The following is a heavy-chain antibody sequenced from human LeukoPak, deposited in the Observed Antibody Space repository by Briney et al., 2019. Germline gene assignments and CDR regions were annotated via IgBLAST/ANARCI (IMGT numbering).Heavy chain of an antibody. D-gene: IGHD6-13*01. V-gene: IGHV5-51*01. J-gene: IGHJ4*02. CDR1: GYXFTTYW. CDR3: ARFIAGRGFDY. Sequence: GESLKISCNGSGYXFTTYWIGWVRQMPGKGLAWMGIIHPGESDTRYSPSFRGQVTISADKSISTASLQWSSLKASDTAMYYCARFIAGRGFDYWGQGTLVTVSS. CDR2: IHPGESDT.